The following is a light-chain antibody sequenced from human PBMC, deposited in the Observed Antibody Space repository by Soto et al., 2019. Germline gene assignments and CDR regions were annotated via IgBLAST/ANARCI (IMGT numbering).Light chain of an antibody. CDR3: AAWDDSLNGPL. CDR1: SSNIGSNF. CDR2: TNN. V-gene: IGLV1-44*01. J-gene: IGLJ3*02. Sequence: QSVLTQPPSSSGTPGQSVTSSCSGSSSNIGSNFVNWYQQLPGTAPKLLIYTNNQRPSGVPDRFSGSKSGTSASLAISGLQSEDEADYHCAAWDDSLNGPLFGGGTKLTVL.